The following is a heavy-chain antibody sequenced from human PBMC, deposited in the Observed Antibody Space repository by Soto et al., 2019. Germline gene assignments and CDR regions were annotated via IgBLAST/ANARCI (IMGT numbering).Heavy chain of an antibody. CDR1: GFTFSSYG. CDR3: ARDRTVAGQPNHVMDY. V-gene: IGHV3-33*01. J-gene: IGHJ4*02. D-gene: IGHD6-19*01. CDR2: IWYDGSNK. Sequence: GGSLRLSCAASGFTFSSYGMHWVRQAPGKGLEWVAVIWYDGSNKYYADSVKGRFTISRDNSKNTLYLQMNSLRAEDTAVYYCARDRTVAGQPNHVMDYWGQGTLVTVSS.